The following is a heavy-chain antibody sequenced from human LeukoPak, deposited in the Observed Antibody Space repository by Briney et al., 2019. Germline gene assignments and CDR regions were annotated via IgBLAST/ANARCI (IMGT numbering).Heavy chain of an antibody. CDR1: GGSFSGYY. V-gene: IGHV4-34*01. CDR2: INHSGST. J-gene: IGHJ4*02. D-gene: IGHD3-9*01. CDR3: RYFDWSSDY. Sequence: PSETLSLTCAVYGGSFSGYYWSWTRQPPGKGLEWIGEINHSGSTNYNPSLKSRVTISVDTSKNQFSLKLSSVTAADTAVYYCRYFDWSSDYWGQGTLVTVSS.